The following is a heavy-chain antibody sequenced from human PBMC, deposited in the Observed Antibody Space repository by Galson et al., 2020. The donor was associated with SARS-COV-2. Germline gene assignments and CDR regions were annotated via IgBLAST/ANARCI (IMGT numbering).Heavy chain of an antibody. CDR3: ARDVSGGASDI. D-gene: IGHD1-26*01. V-gene: IGHV3-30*04. Sequence: GGSLRLSCAASGFPFTNYAIHWVRQAPGKGLEWVAVISHDGRIEVYADSVKGRFTISRDNSENMLFLQMDSLRADDTAVYYCARDVSGGASDIWGQGTMVTVSS. CDR1: GFPFTNYA. CDR2: ISHDGRIE. J-gene: IGHJ3*02.